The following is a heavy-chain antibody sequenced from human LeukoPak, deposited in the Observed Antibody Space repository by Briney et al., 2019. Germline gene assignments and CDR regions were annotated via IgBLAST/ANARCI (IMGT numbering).Heavy chain of an antibody. CDR2: INPNNGGT. Sequence: GASVKVSCKASGYTFTGYYMHWVRQAPGQGLEWMGRINPNNGGTNYAQKFQGRVTMTRDTSISTAYMELSRLRSDDTAVYYCARAPEYSSSFLFDPWGQGTLVTVSS. J-gene: IGHJ5*02. CDR1: GYTFTGYY. V-gene: IGHV1-2*06. CDR3: ARAPEYSSSFLFDP. D-gene: IGHD6-6*01.